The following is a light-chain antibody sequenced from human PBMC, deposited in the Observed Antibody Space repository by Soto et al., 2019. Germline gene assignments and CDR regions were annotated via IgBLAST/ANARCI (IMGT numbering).Light chain of an antibody. CDR3: QQYNNWPPKT. Sequence: ETALTQSPATLSLSPGERATLSCRASQSVGTFLAWYKQKPGQAPRLLLYGASTRATGIPARFSGSGSGTEFTLTISSLQSEDVAVYYCQQYNNWPPKTFGQGTKVDIK. J-gene: IGKJ1*01. CDR2: GAS. V-gene: IGKV3-15*01. CDR1: QSVGTF.